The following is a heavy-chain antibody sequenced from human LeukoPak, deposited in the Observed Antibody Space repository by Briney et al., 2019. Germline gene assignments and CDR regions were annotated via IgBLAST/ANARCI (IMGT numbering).Heavy chain of an antibody. V-gene: IGHV4-31*03. CDR1: GVSVSDGRYY. J-gene: IGHJ3*02. D-gene: IGHD2-2*01. CDR3: ATPYCSSISCLDVFNM. CDR2: KYYSGSA. Sequence: SQTLSLTCNVSGVSVSDGRYYWTWIRQHPGKGLEWIGYKYYSGSAKYNPSLKSRLAISIDTSKNQFSLQLSSVTAADTATYYCATPYCSSISCLDVFNMWGQGTRVTVSS.